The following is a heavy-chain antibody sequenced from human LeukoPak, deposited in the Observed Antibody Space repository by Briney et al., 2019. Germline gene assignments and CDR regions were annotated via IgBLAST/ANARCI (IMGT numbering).Heavy chain of an antibody. CDR1: RFIFSGYG. CDR2: IWYDGTEK. J-gene: IGHJ5*01. CDR3: GKEELGFDS. D-gene: IGHD1-7*01. V-gene: IGHV3-33*03. Sequence: GGSLRLSCAAPRFIFSGYGMHWVRQAPGKGLEWVAVIWYDGTEKYYGESVKGRFSISRDNSKNTLYLQMNSLRVEDTAIYFCGKEELGFDSRGQGTLVIVSS.